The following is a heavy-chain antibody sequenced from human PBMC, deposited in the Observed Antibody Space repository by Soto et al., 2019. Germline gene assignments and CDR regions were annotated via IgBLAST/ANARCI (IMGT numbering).Heavy chain of an antibody. CDR1: GFTFSSYA. D-gene: IGHD2-15*01. V-gene: IGHV3-23*01. Sequence: PGGSLRLSCAASGFTFSSYAMSWVRQAPGKGLEWVSAISGSGGSTYYADSVKGRFTISRDNSKNTLYLQMNSLRAEDTAVYYCAKDRMCSGGSCSYYYYYMDVWGKGTTVTVSS. CDR3: AKDRMCSGGSCSYYYYYMDV. J-gene: IGHJ6*03. CDR2: ISGSGGST.